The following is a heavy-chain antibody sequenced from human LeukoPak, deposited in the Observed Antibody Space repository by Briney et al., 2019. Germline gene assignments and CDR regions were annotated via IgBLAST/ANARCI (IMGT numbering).Heavy chain of an antibody. J-gene: IGHJ6*03. D-gene: IGHD4-17*01. V-gene: IGHV4-38-2*01. CDR1: GYSLSIGYY. CDR2: IYHSGST. Sequence: SETLSLTCAVSGYSLSIGYYWGWLRQPPGKGLEWIGCIYHSGSTYYNPSLKSRVTISVDTSKNQFSLKLSSVTAADTAVYYCASNLQTDYGLDYYYMDVWGKGTTVTVSS. CDR3: ASNLQTDYGLDYYYMDV.